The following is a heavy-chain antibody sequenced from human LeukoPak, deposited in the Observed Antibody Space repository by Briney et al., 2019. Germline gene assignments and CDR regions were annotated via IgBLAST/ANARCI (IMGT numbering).Heavy chain of an antibody. J-gene: IGHJ4*02. CDR3: ARGERRFYYFDY. Sequence: PSETLSLTCTVSGGSISSYYWSWIRQPPGKGLEWVGYIYYSGSTYYNPSLKSQVTISVDTSKNQFSLKLSSVTAADTAVYYCARGERRFYYFDYWGQGTLVTVSS. D-gene: IGHD1-1*01. CDR2: IYYSGST. V-gene: IGHV4-59*08. CDR1: GGSISSYY.